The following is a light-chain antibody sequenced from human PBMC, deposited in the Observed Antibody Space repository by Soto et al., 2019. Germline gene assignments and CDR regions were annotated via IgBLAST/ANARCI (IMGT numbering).Light chain of an antibody. J-gene: IGKJ1*01. CDR3: QQYNSYPGT. Sequence: DIQMTQSPSTLSASVGDRVAITCRASQSISSWLAWYQQKPGKAPKPMIYDASSLESGVPSRFSGSGSGKEFTLTISSLQPDDFATYHCQQYNSYPGTFGQGTKVEIK. CDR1: QSISSW. V-gene: IGKV1-5*01. CDR2: DAS.